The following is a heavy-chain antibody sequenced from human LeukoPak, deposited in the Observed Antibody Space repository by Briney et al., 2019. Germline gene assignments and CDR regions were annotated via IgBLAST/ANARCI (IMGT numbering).Heavy chain of an antibody. CDR1: GGSISGYY. D-gene: IGHD3-3*01. Sequence: SETLSLTCAVSGGSISGYYWSWIRQPPGKGLEWIGYIYHSGSTYYNPSLKSRVTISVDRSKNQFSLKLSSVTAADTAVYYCARDPGITIFGVVTHDAFDIWGQGTMVTVSS. CDR2: IYHSGST. J-gene: IGHJ3*02. CDR3: ARDPGITIFGVVTHDAFDI. V-gene: IGHV4-30-2*01.